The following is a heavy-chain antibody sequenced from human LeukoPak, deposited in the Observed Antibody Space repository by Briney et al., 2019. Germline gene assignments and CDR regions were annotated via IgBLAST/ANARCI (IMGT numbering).Heavy chain of an antibody. CDR2: ISSSGSTI. Sequence: GRSLRLSCASSGFTFSRHGMHWVRQAPGKGLEWVSYISSSGSTIYYADSVKGRFTISRDNAKNSLCLQMNSLRAEDTAVYYCAREGIGSLHYWGQGTLVTVSS. D-gene: IGHD3-10*01. V-gene: IGHV3-48*04. CDR1: GFTFSRHG. J-gene: IGHJ4*02. CDR3: AREGIGSLHY.